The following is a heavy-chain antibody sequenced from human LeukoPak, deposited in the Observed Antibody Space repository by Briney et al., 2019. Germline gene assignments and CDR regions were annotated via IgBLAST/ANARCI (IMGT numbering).Heavy chain of an antibody. CDR2: IYGSGST. D-gene: IGHD2-2*02. CDR3: ARGMPATAIRPYFDS. Sequence: PGGSLRLSCTASGFTVGNNYMTWVRQAPGKGLEGVSVIYGSGSTFYADSVKGRFTISRDSSKNTLYLQMDSLRAEDTAVYYCARGMPATAIRPYFDSWGQGTLVTVSS. V-gene: IGHV3-66*01. CDR1: GFTVGNNY. J-gene: IGHJ4*02.